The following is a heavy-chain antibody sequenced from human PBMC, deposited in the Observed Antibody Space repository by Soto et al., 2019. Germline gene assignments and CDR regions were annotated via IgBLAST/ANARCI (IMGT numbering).Heavy chain of an antibody. CDR3: AREPQRVLEVGAATSTHYWFDL. Sequence: GRSLRLSCAASAFTFSSYTINWVRPAPGKGLEWVSSIRSSSSYISYADSVKGRFTLSRDNATNSLYLQMNRLRAEDTAVYYCAREPQRVLEVGAATSTHYWFDLWGQGTLVTVSS. CDR1: AFTFSSYT. CDR2: IRSSSSYI. V-gene: IGHV3-21*01. J-gene: IGHJ5*01. D-gene: IGHD2-15*01.